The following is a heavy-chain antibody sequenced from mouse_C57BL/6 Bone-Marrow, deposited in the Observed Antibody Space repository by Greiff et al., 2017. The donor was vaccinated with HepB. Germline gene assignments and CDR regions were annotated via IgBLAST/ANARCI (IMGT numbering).Heavy chain of an antibody. V-gene: IGHV5-16*01. CDR2: INYDGSST. CDR3: ARDLDYFDY. J-gene: IGHJ2*01. CDR1: GFTFSDYY. Sequence: EVQRVESEGGLVQPGSSMKLSCTASGFTFSDYYMAWVRQVPEKGLEWVANINYDGSSTYYLDSSKSRFIISRDNAKNILYLQMSSLKSEDTATYYCARDLDYFDYWGQGTTLTVSS.